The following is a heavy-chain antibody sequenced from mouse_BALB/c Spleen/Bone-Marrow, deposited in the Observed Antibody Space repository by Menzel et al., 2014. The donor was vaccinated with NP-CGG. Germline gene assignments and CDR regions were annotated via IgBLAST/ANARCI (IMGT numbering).Heavy chain of an antibody. CDR3: ARAYYGNFPYAMDY. D-gene: IGHD2-10*01. J-gene: IGHJ4*01. CDR2: IDPANGNT. Sequence: VQLKQSGAELVKPGASVKLSCTASGFNIKDTYMHWVKQRPEQGLEWIGRIDPANGNTKYDPKFQGKATITADTSSNTAYLQLSSLTSEDTAVYFCARAYYGNFPYAMDYWGQGTSGTVSS. V-gene: IGHV14-3*02. CDR1: GFNIKDTY.